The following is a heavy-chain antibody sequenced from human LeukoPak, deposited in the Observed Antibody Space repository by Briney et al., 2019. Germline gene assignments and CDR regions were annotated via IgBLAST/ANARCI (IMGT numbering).Heavy chain of an antibody. CDR3: ARSGREATEIDY. D-gene: IGHD1-1*01. CDR2: INGRGTYI. Sequence: GGSLRLSCAASGLTFSSYAMNWVRQAPGKGLEWLSYINGRGTYIDYAESLKGRITISRDNAQNSLYLQMNSLRVEDTAVYYCARSGREATEIDYWGQGTLVTVSS. CDR1: GLTFSSYA. J-gene: IGHJ4*02. V-gene: IGHV3-21*06.